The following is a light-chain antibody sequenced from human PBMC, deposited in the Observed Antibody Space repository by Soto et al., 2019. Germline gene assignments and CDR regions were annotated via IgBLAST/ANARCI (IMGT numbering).Light chain of an antibody. CDR1: SSDVGGYNY. CDR2: EVT. Sequence: LTQPASVSGSPGQSITISCTGTSSDVGGYNYVSWYQQHPGKAPKLMIYEVTNRPSGISNRFSGSKSGNTASLTITGLQAEDEADYYCSSFISTSTLPYVFGTGTKVTVL. J-gene: IGLJ1*01. CDR3: SSFISTSTLPYV. V-gene: IGLV2-14*01.